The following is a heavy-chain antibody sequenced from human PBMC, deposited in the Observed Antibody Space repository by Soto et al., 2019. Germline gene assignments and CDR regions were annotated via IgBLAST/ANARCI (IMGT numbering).Heavy chain of an antibody. Sequence: GGSLRLSCAASGFTLSTYDMHWVRQATGKGLEWVSGIGTAGDTYYPGSVKGRFTISRENAKNSLYLQMNSLRAGDTAMYYCARDRDSSGLRYFDLWGRGTLVTVSS. V-gene: IGHV3-13*01. J-gene: IGHJ2*01. CDR2: IGTAGDT. CDR1: GFTLSTYD. CDR3: ARDRDSSGLRYFDL. D-gene: IGHD3-22*01.